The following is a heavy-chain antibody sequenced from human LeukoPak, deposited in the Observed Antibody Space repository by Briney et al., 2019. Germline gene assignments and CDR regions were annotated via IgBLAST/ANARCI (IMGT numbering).Heavy chain of an antibody. V-gene: IGHV3-23*01. CDR2: ISGSGGST. D-gene: IGHD4-23*01. CDR3: AKDGSGGNSVIGFDY. J-gene: IGHJ4*02. CDR1: GFTFSSYA. Sequence: PGGSLRLSCAASGFTFSSYAMSWVRQAPGKGLEWVSAISGSGGSTYYADSVKGRFTISRDNSKNTLYLQMNSLRAEDTAVYYCAKDGSGGNSVIGFDYWGQGTLVTVSS.